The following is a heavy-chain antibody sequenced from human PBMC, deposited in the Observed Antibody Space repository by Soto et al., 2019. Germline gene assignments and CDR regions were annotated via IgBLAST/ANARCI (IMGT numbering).Heavy chain of an antibody. J-gene: IGHJ6*02. CDR1: GFTFSSYA. Sequence: EVQLLESGGGLVQPGGSLRLSCAASGFTFSSYAMSWVRQAPGKGLEWVSAISGSGGSTYYADSVKGRFTISRDNSKNTLYLQMNSLRAEDTAVYYCARGDRTVTTYYYYYGMDVWGQGTTVTVSS. CDR2: ISGSGGST. CDR3: ARGDRTVTTYYYYYGMDV. D-gene: IGHD4-17*01. V-gene: IGHV3-23*01.